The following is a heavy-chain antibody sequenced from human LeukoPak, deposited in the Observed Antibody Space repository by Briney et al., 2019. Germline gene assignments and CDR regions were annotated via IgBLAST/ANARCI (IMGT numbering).Heavy chain of an antibody. D-gene: IGHD3-3*01. J-gene: IGHJ4*02. V-gene: IGHV4-59*12. CDR2: IYYSGST. Sequence: PSETLSLTCTVSGGSISSYYWSWIRQPPGKGLEWIGYIYYSGSTNYNPSLKSRVTISVDTSKNQFSLKLSSVTAADTAVYYCAGGPYDFWSGPIDYWGQGTLVTVSS. CDR3: AGGPYDFWSGPIDY. CDR1: GGSISSYY.